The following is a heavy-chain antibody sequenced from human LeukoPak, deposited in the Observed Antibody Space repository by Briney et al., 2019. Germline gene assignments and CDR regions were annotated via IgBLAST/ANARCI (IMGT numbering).Heavy chain of an antibody. CDR2: IRSDGSNT. CDR1: GFTFSKYG. CDR3: AKGAPSNYYYGSGSHIPPVDV. Sequence: QPGGSLRLSCAASGFTFSKYGMHWVRQAPGKGLEWVAFIRSDGSNTHYADSVKGRFTISRDNSKNTLYLQMNSLRAEDTAVYYCAKGAPSNYYYGSGSHIPPVDVWGQGTTVTVSS. V-gene: IGHV3-30*02. J-gene: IGHJ6*02. D-gene: IGHD3-10*01.